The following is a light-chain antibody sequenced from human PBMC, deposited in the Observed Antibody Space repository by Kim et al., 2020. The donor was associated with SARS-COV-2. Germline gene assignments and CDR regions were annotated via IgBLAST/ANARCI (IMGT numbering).Light chain of an antibody. CDR2: EDY. J-gene: IGLJ2*01. CDR1: SGTFASSY. CDR3: QSYDDTIVV. V-gene: IGLV6-57*03. Sequence: GRTGTISCTRSSGTFASSYVEWFQQRPGSVPTTVIFEDYQRPSGVPDRFSGSVDSSSNSASLTISGLKTEDEGYYYCQSYDDTIVVFGGGTQLTVL.